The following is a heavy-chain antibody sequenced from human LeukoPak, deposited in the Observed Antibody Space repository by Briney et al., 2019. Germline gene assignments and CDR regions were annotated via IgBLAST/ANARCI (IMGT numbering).Heavy chain of an antibody. Sequence: ASVKVSCKASGYTFTSYGISWVRQAPGQGLEWMGWISAYNGNTNYAQKLQGRVTMTTDTSTSTAYMELRSLRSDDTAVYYCARGLLRQWLVLYYFDYWGQGTLVTVSS. CDR1: GYTFTSYG. D-gene: IGHD6-19*01. V-gene: IGHV1-18*01. J-gene: IGHJ4*02. CDR2: ISAYNGNT. CDR3: ARGLLRQWLVLYYFDY.